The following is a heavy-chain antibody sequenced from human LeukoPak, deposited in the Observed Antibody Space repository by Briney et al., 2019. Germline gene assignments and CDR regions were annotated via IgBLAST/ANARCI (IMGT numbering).Heavy chain of an antibody. CDR2: ISNDGSNK. CDR1: GFTFSTYG. D-gene: IGHD3-10*01. V-gene: IGHV3-30*04. Sequence: GGSLRLSCAASGFTFSTYGIHWVRQAPGKGLEWVAVISNDGSNKYYADSVKGRFTISRDNSKNTLYLQMNSLRSEDTAVYYCARAPYYYGSGIQSEFDYWGQGTLVTVSS. J-gene: IGHJ4*02. CDR3: ARAPYYYGSGIQSEFDY.